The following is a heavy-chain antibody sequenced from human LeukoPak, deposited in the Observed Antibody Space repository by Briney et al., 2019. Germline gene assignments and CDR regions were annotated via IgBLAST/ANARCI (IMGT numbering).Heavy chain of an antibody. CDR1: GDSFSGYY. Sequence: SETLSLTCAVYGDSFSGYYWSWIRQPPGKGLEWIGEINHSGSTNYNPSLKSRVTISVDTSKNQFSLKLSSVTAADTAVYYCAREGGIYSSSSVSRGNDYWGQGTLVTVSS. CDR3: AREGGIYSSSSVSRGNDY. V-gene: IGHV4-34*01. J-gene: IGHJ4*02. D-gene: IGHD6-6*01. CDR2: INHSGST.